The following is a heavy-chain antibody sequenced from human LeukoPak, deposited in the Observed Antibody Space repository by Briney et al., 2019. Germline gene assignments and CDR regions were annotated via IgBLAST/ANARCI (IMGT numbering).Heavy chain of an antibody. J-gene: IGHJ4*02. Sequence: GGSLRLSXAASGFTFSSYAMSWVRQAPGKGLEWVSAISGSGGSTYYADSVKGRFTISRDNSKNTLYLQMNSLRAEDTAVYYCAKILRFLEWLNFDYWGQGTLVTVSS. CDR1: GFTFSSYA. V-gene: IGHV3-23*01. D-gene: IGHD3-3*01. CDR3: AKILRFLEWLNFDY. CDR2: ISGSGGST.